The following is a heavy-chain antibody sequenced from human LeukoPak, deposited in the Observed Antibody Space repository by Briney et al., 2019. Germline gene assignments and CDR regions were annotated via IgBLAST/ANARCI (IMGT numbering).Heavy chain of an antibody. CDR1: EYTFTDYY. D-gene: IGHD3-22*01. Sequence: ASVKVSCKASEYTFTDYYIHWVRQAPGQGLEWMGWINPNRGDTNYPQKFQGWVTMTRDTSISTAYMELSRLRSDDTAVYYCARDYYDSSGYYYANWFDPWGQGTLVTVSS. V-gene: IGHV1-2*04. CDR3: ARDYYDSSGYYYANWFDP. J-gene: IGHJ5*02. CDR2: INPNRGDT.